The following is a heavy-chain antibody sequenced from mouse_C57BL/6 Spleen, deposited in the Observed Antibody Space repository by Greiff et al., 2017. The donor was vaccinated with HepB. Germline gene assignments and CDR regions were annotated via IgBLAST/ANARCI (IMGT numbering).Heavy chain of an antibody. CDR3: ARHGSGAYAMDY. D-gene: IGHD3-2*02. CDR2: ISGGGGNT. V-gene: IGHV5-9*01. J-gene: IGHJ4*01. Sequence: EVKVVESGGGLVKPGGSLKLSCAASGFTFSSYTMSWVRQTPEKRLEWVATISGGGGNTYYPDSVKGRFTISRDNAKNTLYLQMSSLRSEDTALYYCARHGSGAYAMDYWGQGTSVTVSS. CDR1: GFTFSSYT.